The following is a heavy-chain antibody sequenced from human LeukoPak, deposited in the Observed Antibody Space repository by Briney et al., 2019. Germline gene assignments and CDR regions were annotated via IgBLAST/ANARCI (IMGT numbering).Heavy chain of an antibody. CDR3: AFISSGWSILY. J-gene: IGHJ4*02. D-gene: IGHD6-19*01. CDR2: INTNTGNP. CDR1: GYTSTSYA. V-gene: IGHV7-4-1*02. Sequence: ASVKVSCKASGYTSTSYAMNWVRQAPGQGLEWMGWINTNTGNPTYAQGFTGRFVFSLETSVSTAYLQISSLKAEDTAVYYCAFISSGWSILYWGQGTLVTVSS.